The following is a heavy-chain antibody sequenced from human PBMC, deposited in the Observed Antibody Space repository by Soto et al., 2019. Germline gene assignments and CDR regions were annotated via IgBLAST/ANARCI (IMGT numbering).Heavy chain of an antibody. V-gene: IGHV2-5*02. CDR1: GFSLSTSGVG. Sequence: SGPTLVKPTQTLTLTCTFSGFSLSTSGVGVGWIRQPPGKALEWLALIYWDDDKRYSPSLKSRLTITKDTSKNQVVLTMTNMDPVDTATYYCASCPYYGDYRHAFDIWGQGTMVTVSS. J-gene: IGHJ3*02. CDR2: IYWDDDK. D-gene: IGHD4-17*01. CDR3: ASCPYYGDYRHAFDI.